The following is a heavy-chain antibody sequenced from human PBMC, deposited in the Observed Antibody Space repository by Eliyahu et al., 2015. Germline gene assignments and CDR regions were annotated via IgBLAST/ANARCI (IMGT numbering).Heavy chain of an antibody. V-gene: IGHV3-33*01. D-gene: IGHD5-24*01. CDR2: MLYDGSTT. CDR1: GFAFNNYV. Sequence: QVQLVESGGGVVQPGRSLRLSCATXGFAFNNYVMNWVRQAPGKGLEWVGVMLYDGSTTYYADSVRGRFSISRDSSKSTLYLQMNIVRAEDTALYYCVRESPNGYEDYWGQGTLVTVS. J-gene: IGHJ4*02. CDR3: VRESPNGYEDY.